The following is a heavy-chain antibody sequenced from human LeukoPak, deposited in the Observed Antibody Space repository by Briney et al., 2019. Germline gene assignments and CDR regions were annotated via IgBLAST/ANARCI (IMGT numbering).Heavy chain of an antibody. V-gene: IGHV3-23*01. CDR3: AGRSGYSPYYFDY. D-gene: IGHD2-15*01. Sequence: PGGSLRLSCAASGITSNSYSMNWVRQAPGKGLEWVSGISNSGGSTYYAGSVKGRFTISRDNSKNVLYLQMNSLRAEDTAVYYCAGRSGYSPYYFDYWGQGNLVTVSS. CDR2: ISNSGGST. CDR1: GITSNSYS. J-gene: IGHJ4*02.